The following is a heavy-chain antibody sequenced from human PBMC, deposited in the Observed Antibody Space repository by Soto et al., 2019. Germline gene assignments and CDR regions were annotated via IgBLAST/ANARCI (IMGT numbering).Heavy chain of an antibody. CDR3: AKDIVGATVRESSYYYAMHV. CDR2: ISYGGSNK. J-gene: IGHJ6*02. D-gene: IGHD1-26*01. CDR1: GFTFSSYG. Sequence: QVQLVESGGGVVQPGRSLRLSCAASGFTFSSYGMDWVRQAPGKGLEWVAVISYGGSNKYYADSVKGGFTISRDNSKNTLYLQINSLKAEDTAVYYCAKDIVGATVRESSYYYAMHVWGQGTTVTVSS. V-gene: IGHV3-30*18.